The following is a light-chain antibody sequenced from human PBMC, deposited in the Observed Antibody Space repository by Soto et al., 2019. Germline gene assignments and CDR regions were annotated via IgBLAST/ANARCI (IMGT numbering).Light chain of an antibody. J-gene: IGLJ1*01. V-gene: IGLV2-14*01. Sequence: QSALTQPASVSGSPGQSITISCTGTSSDVGGYNSVSWYQQHPGKAPKLMIYEVSNRPSGVSNRFSGSKSGNTASLTISGPQAEDEADYYCSSYTSTSLYVFGTGT. CDR2: EVS. CDR1: SSDVGGYNS. CDR3: SSYTSTSLYV.